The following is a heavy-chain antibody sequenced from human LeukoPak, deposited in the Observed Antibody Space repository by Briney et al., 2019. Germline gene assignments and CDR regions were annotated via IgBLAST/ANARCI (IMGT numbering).Heavy chain of an antibody. V-gene: IGHV3-72*01. CDR1: GFTFDDYA. Sequence: GRSLRLSCAASGFTFDDYAMHWVRQAPGKGLEWVGRTRNKANSYTTEYAASVKGRFTISRDDSKNSLYLQMNSLKTEDTAVYYCARGPPDYDFWSGLDYWGQGTLVTVSS. CDR2: TRNKANSYTT. J-gene: IGHJ4*02. CDR3: ARGPPDYDFWSGLDY. D-gene: IGHD3-3*01.